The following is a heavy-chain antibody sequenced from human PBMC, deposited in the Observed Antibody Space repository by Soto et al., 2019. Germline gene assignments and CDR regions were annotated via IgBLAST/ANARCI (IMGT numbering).Heavy chain of an antibody. CDR1: GYTFTGYY. D-gene: IGHD3-3*01. J-gene: IGHJ3*02. Sequence: ASVKVSCKASGYTFTGYYMHWVRQAPGQGLEWMGWINPNSGGTNYAQKFQGWVTMTRDTSISTAYMELSRLRSDDTAVYYCARSPYDFWSGYYRGAADTDVFDIWGQRTMVTVSS. CDR2: INPNSGGT. CDR3: ARSPYDFWSGYYRGAADTDVFDI. V-gene: IGHV1-2*04.